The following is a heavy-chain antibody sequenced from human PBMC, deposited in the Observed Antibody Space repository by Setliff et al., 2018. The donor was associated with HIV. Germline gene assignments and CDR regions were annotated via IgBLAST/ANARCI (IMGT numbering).Heavy chain of an antibody. CDR2: IYYSGST. J-gene: IGHJ6*03. D-gene: IGHD6-19*01. V-gene: IGHV4-39*01. CDR3: ASGRYSSGWYYYYYYMDV. CDR1: GGSISSSSYY. Sequence: LSLTCTVSGGSISSSSYYWGWIRQPPGKGLEWIGSIYYSGSTYYNPSLKSRVTISVDTSKNQFSLKLSSVTAADTAVYYCASGRYSSGWYYYYYYMDVWGKGTTVTVSS.